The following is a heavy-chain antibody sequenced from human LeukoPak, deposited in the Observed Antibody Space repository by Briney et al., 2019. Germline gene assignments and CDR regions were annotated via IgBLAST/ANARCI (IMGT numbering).Heavy chain of an antibody. CDR2: ISSSSSYI. D-gene: IGHD3-3*01. J-gene: IGHJ4*02. CDR1: GSTFSSYS. V-gene: IGHV3-21*01. CDR3: ARDLGRFLEWLPSSPDY. Sequence: PGGSLRLSCAASGSTFSSYSMNWVRQAPGKGLEWVSSISSSSSYIYYADSVKGRFTISRDNAKNSLYLQMNSLRAEDTAVYYCARDLGRFLEWLPSSPDYWGQGTLVTVSS.